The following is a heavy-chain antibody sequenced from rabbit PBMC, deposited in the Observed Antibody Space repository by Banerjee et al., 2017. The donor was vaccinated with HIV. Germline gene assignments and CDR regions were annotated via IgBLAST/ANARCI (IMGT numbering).Heavy chain of an antibody. V-gene: IGHV1S47*01. Sequence: ASWAKGRFTITRSTSLNTVTLQLNSLTAADTATYFCARGGTVTGDAFATWGPGTLVTVS. D-gene: IGHD7-1*01. J-gene: IGHJ2*01. CDR3: ARGGTVTGDAFAT.